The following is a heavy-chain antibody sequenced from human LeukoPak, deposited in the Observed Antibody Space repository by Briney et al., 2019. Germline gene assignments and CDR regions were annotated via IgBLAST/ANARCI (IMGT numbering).Heavy chain of an antibody. CDR3: ARDLGNDYVWGSYRYTGDDAFDI. CDR1: GYTFTSYY. J-gene: IGHJ3*02. Sequence: ASVKVSCKASGYTFTSYYMHWVRQAPGQGLEWMGIINPSGGSTSYAQKFQGRVTMTRDMSTSTVYMELSSLRSDDTAVYYCARDLGNDYVWGSYRYTGDDAFDIWGQGTMVTVSS. V-gene: IGHV1-46*01. D-gene: IGHD3-16*02. CDR2: INPSGGST.